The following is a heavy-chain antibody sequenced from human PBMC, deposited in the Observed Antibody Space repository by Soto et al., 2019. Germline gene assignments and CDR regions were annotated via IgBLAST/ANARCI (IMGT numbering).Heavy chain of an antibody. Sequence: EVQLVESGGGLVKPGGSLRLCCVDSGFTFSSYSMNWVRQAPGKGLEWVSSISAYSSPIFYADSVKGRFTISRDNAKNSLYLQMNSLRAGDTAVYYCVRDGRGYTRDDVFDIWGQGTMVTVSS. CDR3: VRDGRGYTRDDVFDI. CDR1: GFTFSSYS. D-gene: IGHD2-2*02. CDR2: ISAYSSPI. V-gene: IGHV3-21*06. J-gene: IGHJ3*02.